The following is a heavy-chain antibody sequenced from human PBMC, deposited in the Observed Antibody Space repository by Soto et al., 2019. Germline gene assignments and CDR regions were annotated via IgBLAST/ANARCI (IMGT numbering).Heavy chain of an antibody. CDR2: IIPIFGTA. Sequence: QVQLVQSGAEVKKPGSSVKVSCKASGGTFSSYAISWVRQAPGQGLEWIGGIIPIFGTANYAQKFQGRVTITADKSASTAYVELRSPRSEATAVYYWAREGRSGGDDGFGYFDYWGQGTLVTVSS. CDR1: GGTFSSYA. J-gene: IGHJ4*02. V-gene: IGHV1-69*06. D-gene: IGHD6-19*01. CDR3: AREGRSGGDDGFGYFDY.